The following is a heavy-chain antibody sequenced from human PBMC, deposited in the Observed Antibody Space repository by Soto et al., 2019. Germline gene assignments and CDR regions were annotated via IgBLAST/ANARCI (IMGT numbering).Heavy chain of an antibody. CDR3: AREEDNYYYYYMDV. CDR1: GFTFSDYY. J-gene: IGHJ6*03. CDR2: ISSSGSTI. Sequence: GGSLRLSCAASGFTFSDYYMSWIRQAPGKGLEWVSYISSSGSTIYYADSVKGRFTISRDNAKNSLYLQMNSLRAEDTAVYYCAREEDNYYYYYMDVWGKGTTVTVSS. V-gene: IGHV3-11*01.